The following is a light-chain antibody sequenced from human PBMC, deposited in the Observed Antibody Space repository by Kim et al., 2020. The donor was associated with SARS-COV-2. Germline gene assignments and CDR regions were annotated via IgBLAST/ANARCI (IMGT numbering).Light chain of an antibody. J-gene: IGKJ3*01. CDR1: QAVSPW. Sequence: DIQMTQSPSSVSASVGDRVIITCRASQAVSPWLAWYQLKPGKAPQLLIFGTSDLESGVPSRFSGSGSGTDFTLTISNLQPEDFATYYCQQTDSFPPTFGPGTKVDIK. V-gene: IGKV1-12*01. CDR3: QQTDSFPPT. CDR2: GTS.